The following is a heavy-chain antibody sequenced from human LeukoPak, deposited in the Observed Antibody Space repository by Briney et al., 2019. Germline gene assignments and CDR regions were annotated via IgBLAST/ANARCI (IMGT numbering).Heavy chain of an antibody. V-gene: IGHV4-59*12. J-gene: IGHJ5*02. Sequence: SETLSLTCTVSGGSISYYYWSWIRQPPGKGLEWIGYIYYSGSTNYNPSLKSRVTMSVDTSKNQFSLKLSSVTAADTAVYYCARGNGYSSSWYWFDPWGQGTLVTVSS. D-gene: IGHD6-13*01. CDR3: ARGNGYSSSWYWFDP. CDR1: GGSISYYY. CDR2: IYYSGST.